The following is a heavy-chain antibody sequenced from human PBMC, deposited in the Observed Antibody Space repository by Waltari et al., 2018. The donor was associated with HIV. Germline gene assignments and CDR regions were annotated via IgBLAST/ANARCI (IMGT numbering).Heavy chain of an antibody. V-gene: IGHV4-34*01. CDR1: GGSFSGYY. CDR2: INHSGST. CDR3: ARGVSKGRDYYYYGMDV. J-gene: IGHJ6*02. D-gene: IGHD3-3*01. Sequence: QVQLQQWGAGLLKPSETLSLTCAVYGGSFSGYYWSWIRQPPGKGLEWIGEINHSGSTNYNPSLKSRVTISVDTSKNQFSLKLSSVTAADTAVYYCARGVSKGRDYYYYGMDVWGQGTTVTVSS.